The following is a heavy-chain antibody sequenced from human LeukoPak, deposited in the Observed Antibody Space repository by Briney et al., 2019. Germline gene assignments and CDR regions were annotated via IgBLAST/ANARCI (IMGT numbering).Heavy chain of an antibody. D-gene: IGHD3-9*01. V-gene: IGHV3-21*01. J-gene: IGHJ6*02. CDR3: ARDGHGDGILTGCSYFGMDI. CDR1: GVSLSSYS. CDR2: ITISINFI. Sequence: PGGSLRLSCAASGVSLSSYSTNWGPHAPGKGLGRGSSITISINFIYSADSVKGRFTISIDNAKISLYLQMNSLRAEDTAVYFCARDGHGDGILTGCSYFGMDIWGQGTTVTVPS.